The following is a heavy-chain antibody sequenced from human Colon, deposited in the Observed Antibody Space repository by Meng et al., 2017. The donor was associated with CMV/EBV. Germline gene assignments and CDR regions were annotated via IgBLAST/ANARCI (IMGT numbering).Heavy chain of an antibody. CDR3: VKDHKD. Sequence: GSLRLLCVGSGFTFRRYALSLVRQAPGKGLEWVSTVSGSSITTYYADSVKGRFTISRDNYNDILSLEMNSLRAEDTALYYCVKDHKDWGHGTLVTVSS. V-gene: IGHV3-23*01. CDR1: GFTFRRYA. J-gene: IGHJ4*01. CDR2: VSGSSITT.